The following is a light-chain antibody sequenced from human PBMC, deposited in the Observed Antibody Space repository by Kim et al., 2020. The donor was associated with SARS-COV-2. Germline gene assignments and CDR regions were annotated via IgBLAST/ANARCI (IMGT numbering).Light chain of an antibody. CDR1: QSVSSSH. CDR3: QQYGSSPDT. Sequence: EIVLTQSPGTLSLSPGERATLSCRASQSVSSSHLAWYQQKPGQAPRLLIYGASSRPTGIPDRFSGSGSGPDFTLTISRLGPEDFAVYYWQQYGSSPDTFGQGTRLEI. CDR2: GAS. V-gene: IGKV3-20*01. J-gene: IGKJ2*01.